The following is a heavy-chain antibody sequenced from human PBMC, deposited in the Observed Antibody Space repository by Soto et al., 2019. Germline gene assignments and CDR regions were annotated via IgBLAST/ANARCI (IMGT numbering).Heavy chain of an antibody. CDR2: ISVSAGTT. Sequence: EVQLLESGGGLVQPGGSLRLSCAASGLTFSSYPMSWVRQAPGKGLQWVSSISVSAGTTYYADSVRGRFIISRDNSKDSVFLQMYSLRAEDTAMYYCVRGDDRVDWGQGTLVTVSS. D-gene: IGHD2-21*02. CDR3: VRGDDRVD. V-gene: IGHV3-23*01. J-gene: IGHJ4*02. CDR1: GLTFSSYP.